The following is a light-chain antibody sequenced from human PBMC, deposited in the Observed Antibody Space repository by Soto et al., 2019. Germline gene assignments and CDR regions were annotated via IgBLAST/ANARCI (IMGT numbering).Light chain of an antibody. J-gene: IGLJ1*01. CDR2: EVN. V-gene: IGLV2-18*02. Sequence: QSALTQPPSVSGSPGQSVTISCTGTSSDVGSYNRVSWYQQPPGTAPKLMIYEVNNRPSGVPDRFSGSKSGNMASLTISGLQAEDEAEYYCSSYTSNSTYVFGPGTKVTVL. CDR3: SSYTSNSTYV. CDR1: SSDVGSYNR.